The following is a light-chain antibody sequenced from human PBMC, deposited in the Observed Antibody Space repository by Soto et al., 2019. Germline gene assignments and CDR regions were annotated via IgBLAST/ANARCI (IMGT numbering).Light chain of an antibody. Sequence: QSVLTQPPSVSGAPGQRVTISCTGSSSNIGAGYDVHWYPRLPGTAPKVLIYGNNNRPAGVPDRFSGSKSGTSASLAITGLQAEDEADYYCQSYDSSLSGSYVFGTGTTLTVL. J-gene: IGLJ1*01. CDR3: QSYDSSLSGSYV. V-gene: IGLV1-40*01. CDR2: GNN. CDR1: SSNIGAGYD.